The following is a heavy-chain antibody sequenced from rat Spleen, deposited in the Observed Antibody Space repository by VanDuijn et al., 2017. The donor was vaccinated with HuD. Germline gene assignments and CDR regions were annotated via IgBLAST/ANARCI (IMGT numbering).Heavy chain of an antibody. V-gene: IGHV5-27*01. D-gene: IGHD1-4*01. CDR3: TRLEPGYNSNWFAY. Sequence: EVQLVESDGGLVQPGRSLKLSCAASGFTFSNYGMAWVRQAPTKGLEWVAYISTGGGSTYYRDSVKGRFTCSRDNAESTLYLQMDSLRSEDTATYYCTRLEPGYNSNWFAYWGQGTLVTVSS. J-gene: IGHJ3*01. CDR2: ISTGGGST. CDR1: GFTFSNYG.